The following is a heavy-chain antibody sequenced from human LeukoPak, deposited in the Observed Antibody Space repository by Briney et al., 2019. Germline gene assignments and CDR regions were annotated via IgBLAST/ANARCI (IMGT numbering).Heavy chain of an antibody. V-gene: IGHV3-30*02. J-gene: IGHJ4*02. CDR1: GFAFSNYG. Sequence: QTGESLKISCAASGFAFSNYGIHWVRQAPGKGLEWVAFIRYDGTIKKYADSVKGRFTISRDNSKNTLFLQMNSLRIEDTAVYYCARSTGDFGESLPDYWGQGTLVTVSS. CDR3: ARSTGDFGESLPDY. D-gene: IGHD3-10*01. CDR2: IRYDGTIK.